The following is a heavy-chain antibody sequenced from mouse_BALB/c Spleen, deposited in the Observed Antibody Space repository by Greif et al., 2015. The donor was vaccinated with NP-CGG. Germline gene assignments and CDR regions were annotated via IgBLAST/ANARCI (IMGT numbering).Heavy chain of an antibody. J-gene: IGHJ4*01. Sequence: QVQLQQSGAELVRPGSSVKISCKASGYAFSSSWMNWVKKRPGQGLEWIGRIYPGDGDTNYNGKFKGTATLTADKSSSASYMHRSSLTSEYSAVYCCAREYYCYYASDYWGQGTSFTVSS. CDR2: IYPGDGDT. D-gene: IGHD1-1*01. CDR1: GYAFSSSW. V-gene: IGHV1-80*01. CDR3: AREYYCYYASDY.